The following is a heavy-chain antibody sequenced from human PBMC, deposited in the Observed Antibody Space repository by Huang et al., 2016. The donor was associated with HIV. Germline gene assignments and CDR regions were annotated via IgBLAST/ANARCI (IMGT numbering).Heavy chain of an antibody. Sequence: QVQLQQWGAGLLRPSETLSLTCAVYGGSFSGYHGTWIRQPPGKGREWMGESNQRERTNYNPSLKGRVTISVDTSRNQFSLTVTSVTAADTAVYYCARGQGGYYYYYMDVWGKGTTVTVSS. CDR1: GGSFSGYH. CDR2: SNQRERT. CDR3: ARGQGGYYYYYMDV. V-gene: IGHV4-34*01. J-gene: IGHJ6*03.